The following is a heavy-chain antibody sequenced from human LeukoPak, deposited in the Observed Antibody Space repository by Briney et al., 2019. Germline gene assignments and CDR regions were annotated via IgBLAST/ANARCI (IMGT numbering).Heavy chain of an antibody. CDR1: GGSISSYY. CDR2: IYYSGST. V-gene: IGHV4-59*01. Sequence: PSETLSLTCTVSGGSISSYYWSWIRQPPGKGLEWIGYIYYSGSTNYNPSLKSRVTISVDTSKNQFSLKLSSVTAADTAVYYCARVRYFEYWFDPWGQGTLATVSS. CDR3: ARVRYFEYWFDP. D-gene: IGHD3-9*01. J-gene: IGHJ5*02.